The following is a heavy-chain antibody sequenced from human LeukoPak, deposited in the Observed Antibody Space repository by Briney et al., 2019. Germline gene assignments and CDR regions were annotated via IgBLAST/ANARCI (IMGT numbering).Heavy chain of an antibody. J-gene: IGHJ5*02. CDR3: ARAAAGASKWFDP. V-gene: IGHV3-21*01. D-gene: IGHD1-14*01. CDR1: GFTFSSYT. CDR2: ISSSSSSYI. Sequence: GGSLRLSCVASGFTFSSYTMNWVRQAPGKGLEWVSSISSSSSSYIFYTDSVKGRFTISRDNVENSVSLQMNSLTAEDTAVYYCARAAAGASKWFDPWGQGTLVTVSS.